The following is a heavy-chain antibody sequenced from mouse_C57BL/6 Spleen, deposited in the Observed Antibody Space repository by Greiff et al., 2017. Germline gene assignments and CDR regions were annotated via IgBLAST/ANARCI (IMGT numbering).Heavy chain of an antibody. D-gene: IGHD2-4*01. CDR1: GYSITNGNHW. V-gene: IGHV3-4*01. Sequence: EVHLVESGPALVKPSQTVSLTCTVTGYSITNGNHWWNWIRQVSGSKLEWIGYISSSGSTDSNPSLKSRISITRDTSKNQLFLQLKSGTTEDIATYNCARGTFYADYGGLRAMDYWGQGTSVTVSS. CDR3: ARGTFYADYGGLRAMDY. CDR2: ISSSGST. J-gene: IGHJ4*01.